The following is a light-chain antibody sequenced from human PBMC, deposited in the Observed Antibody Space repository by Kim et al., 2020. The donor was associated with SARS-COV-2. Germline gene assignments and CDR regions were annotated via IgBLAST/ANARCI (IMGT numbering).Light chain of an antibody. J-gene: IGKJ4*01. V-gene: IGKV3-15*01. CDR3: QQYNNWLPLT. CDR1: QSVSSN. CDR2: GAS. Sequence: EIVMTQSPATLSVSPGERATLSCRASQSVSSNLAWYQQKPGQAPRLLIYGASTRATGIPVRFSGSGSGTEFILTISSLQSEDFAVYYCQQYNNWLPLTFGGGTKVDIK.